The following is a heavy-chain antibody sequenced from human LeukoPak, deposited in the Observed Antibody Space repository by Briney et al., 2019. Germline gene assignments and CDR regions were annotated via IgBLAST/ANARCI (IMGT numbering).Heavy chain of an antibody. V-gene: IGHV1-18*01. J-gene: IGHJ4*02. CDR3: ARGIRRGYSGPMYYFDY. Sequence: APVKVSCKASGYTFTSYGISWVRQAPGQGLEWMGWISAYNGNTNYAQKLQGRVTMTTDTSTSTAYMELRSLRSDDTAVYYCARGIRRGYSGPMYYFDYWGRGTLVTVSS. D-gene: IGHD5-12*01. CDR2: ISAYNGNT. CDR1: GYTFTSYG.